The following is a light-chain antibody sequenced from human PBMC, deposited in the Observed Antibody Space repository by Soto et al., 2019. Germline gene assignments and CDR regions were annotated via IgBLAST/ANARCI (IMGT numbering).Light chain of an antibody. V-gene: IGLV2-14*01. Sequence: QSVLAQPASVSGSPGQSITISRTGTSNDVGGYNYVSWYQPHPGKAPKLMIYEVSNRPSGVSHRFSGSKSGNTASLTISGLQAEDEADYFCSSYTSSSTHNYVFGTGTKVTVL. CDR3: SSYTSSSTHNYV. CDR2: EVS. J-gene: IGLJ1*01. CDR1: SNDVGGYNY.